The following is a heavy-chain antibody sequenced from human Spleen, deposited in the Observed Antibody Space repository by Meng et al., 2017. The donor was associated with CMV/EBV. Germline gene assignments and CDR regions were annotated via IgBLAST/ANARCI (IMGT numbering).Heavy chain of an antibody. D-gene: IGHD6-19*01. CDR1: GFTFSSYS. CDR3: AKDYSSGWD. Sequence: GESLKISCAASGFTFSSYSMNWVRQAPGKGLEWVSSISSSSYIYYADSVKGRFTISRDNAKNSLYLQMNSLRAEDTAVYYCAKDYSSGWDWGQGTLVTVSS. CDR2: ISSSSYI. V-gene: IGHV3-21*01. J-gene: IGHJ4*02.